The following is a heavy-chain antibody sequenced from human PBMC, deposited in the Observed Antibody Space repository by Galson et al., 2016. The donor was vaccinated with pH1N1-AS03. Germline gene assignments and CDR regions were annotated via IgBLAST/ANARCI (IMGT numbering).Heavy chain of an antibody. CDR1: GFTFSMSY. CDR3: ARRNPNPNFAIWYQHDYGMDV. CDR2: ISNDGRNV. Sequence: SLRLSCAASGFTFSMSYIHWVRRAPGKGLEWVSRISNDGRNVRYADFVKGRFAVCRDNAKNTVFLQMNSLRADDTAVYFCARRNPNPNFAIWYQHDYGMDVWGQGTTVTVSS. D-gene: IGHD2-2*01. V-gene: IGHV3-74*01. J-gene: IGHJ6*02.